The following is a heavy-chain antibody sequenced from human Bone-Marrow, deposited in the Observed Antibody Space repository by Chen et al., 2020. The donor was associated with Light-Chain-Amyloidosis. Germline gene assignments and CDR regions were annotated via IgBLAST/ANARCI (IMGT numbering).Heavy chain of an antibody. Sequence: QVQLVESGGGVVQPGRSLRLSCAASGFTFSSYGMLWVRQAPGKGLEWVAVISYDGSNKYYADSVKGRFTISRDNSKNTLYLQMNSLRAEDTAVYYCAKDGTSGSYFYYYYGMDVWGQGTTVTVSS. J-gene: IGHJ6*02. CDR1: GFTFSSYG. CDR2: ISYDGSNK. D-gene: IGHD1-26*01. CDR3: AKDGTSGSYFYYYYGMDV. V-gene: IGHV3-30*18.